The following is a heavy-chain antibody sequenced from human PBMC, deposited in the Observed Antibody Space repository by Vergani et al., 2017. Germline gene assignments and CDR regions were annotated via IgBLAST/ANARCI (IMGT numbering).Heavy chain of an antibody. CDR2: ISWNSGSI. Sequence: EVQLVESGGGLVQPGRSLRLSCAASGFTFDDYAMHWVRQAPGKGLEWVSGISWNSGSIGYADSVKGRFTISRDNAKNSLYLQMNSLRAVDTALYYCAKNAKGYSSGWYLDCGSQGTLVTVSS. D-gene: IGHD6-19*01. CDR1: GFTFDDYA. V-gene: IGHV3-9*01. CDR3: AKNAKGYSSGWYLDC. J-gene: IGHJ4*02.